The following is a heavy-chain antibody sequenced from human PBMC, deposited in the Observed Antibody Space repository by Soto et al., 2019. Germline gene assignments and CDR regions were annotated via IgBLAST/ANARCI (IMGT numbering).Heavy chain of an antibody. J-gene: IGHJ5*02. CDR2: ISAYNGNT. V-gene: IGHV1-18*01. CDR1: GYTFTSYG. D-gene: IGHD3-10*01. Sequence: QVQLVQSGAEVKKPGASVKVSCKASGYTFTSYGISWVRQAPGQGLEWMGWISAYNGNTNYAQKLQGRVTMTTDTSTSTAYMELRSLRSDDTAVYYCARHEAAGRLLWFGPPLLEYNWFDPWGQGTLVTVSS. CDR3: ARHEAAGRLLWFGPPLLEYNWFDP.